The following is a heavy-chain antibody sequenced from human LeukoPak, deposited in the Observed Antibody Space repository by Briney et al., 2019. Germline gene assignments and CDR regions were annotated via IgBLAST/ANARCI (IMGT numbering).Heavy chain of an antibody. CDR3: AGDIGDSSRYWDYFDS. Sequence: GGSLRLSCAASGFTVTSHDVGCVRQAPGKGLEWVSVFLSGGTTRYADSVRGRSTISRDSSKNTVFLQINGLRDEDTAVYYCAGDIGDSSRYWDYFDSWGQGTLVTVSS. CDR2: FLSGGTT. V-gene: IGHV3-66*02. CDR1: GFTVTSHD. J-gene: IGHJ4*02. D-gene: IGHD6-25*01.